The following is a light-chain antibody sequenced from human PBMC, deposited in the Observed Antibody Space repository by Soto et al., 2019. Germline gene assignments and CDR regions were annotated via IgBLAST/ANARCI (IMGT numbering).Light chain of an antibody. CDR1: QSVSSY. V-gene: IGKV3-11*01. Sequence: IRVTQSPSALSLSPRERATLSCRASQSVSSYLAWYQQKPGQAPRLLIYDASNRATGIPARFSGSGSGTDFTLTISSLEPEDFAVYYCQQRSNWPATFAQGTKVDIK. J-gene: IGKJ1*01. CDR2: DAS. CDR3: QQRSNWPAT.